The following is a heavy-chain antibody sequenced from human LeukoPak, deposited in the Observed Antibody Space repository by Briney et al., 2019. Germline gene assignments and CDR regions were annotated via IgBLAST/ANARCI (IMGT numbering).Heavy chain of an antibody. D-gene: IGHD3-22*01. CDR2: INHSGST. J-gene: IGHJ4*02. CDR1: GGSFSGYY. Sequence: SETLSLTCAVYGGSFSGYYWSWIRQPPGKGLEWIGEINHSGSTNYNPSLKSRATISVDTSKNQFSLKLGSVTAADTAVYYCARGPYYYDSSGTPGGYWGQGTLVTVSS. V-gene: IGHV4-34*01. CDR3: ARGPYYYDSSGTPGGY.